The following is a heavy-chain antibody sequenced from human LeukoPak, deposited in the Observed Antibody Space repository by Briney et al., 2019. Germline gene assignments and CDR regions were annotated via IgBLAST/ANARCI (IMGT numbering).Heavy chain of an antibody. CDR1: GGSISSYY. D-gene: IGHD2-2*01. Sequence: SETLSLTCTVSGGSISSYYWSWIRQPAGKGLEWIGRIYTSGSTNYNPSLKSRVTISVDRSKNQFSLKLSSVTAADTAVYYCARGYCSSTSCPNAFDIWGQGTRVTVSS. V-gene: IGHV4-4*07. J-gene: IGHJ3*02. CDR3: ARGYCSSTSCPNAFDI. CDR2: IYTSGST.